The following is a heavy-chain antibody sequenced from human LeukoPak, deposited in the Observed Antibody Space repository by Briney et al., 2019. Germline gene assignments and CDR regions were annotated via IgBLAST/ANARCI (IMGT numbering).Heavy chain of an antibody. V-gene: IGHV4-39*07. J-gene: IGHJ6*03. CDR1: GGSISSSSYY. CDR3: GSTSSYYYYYMDV. Sequence: SDPLSLTCTVSGGSISSSSYYWGWIRQPPGKGLEWIGSIYYSGSTYYNPSLKSRVTISVDTSKNQCSLKLSSVTAADTAVYYCGSTSSYYYYYMDVWGKGTTVTVSS. D-gene: IGHD2-2*01. CDR2: IYYSGST.